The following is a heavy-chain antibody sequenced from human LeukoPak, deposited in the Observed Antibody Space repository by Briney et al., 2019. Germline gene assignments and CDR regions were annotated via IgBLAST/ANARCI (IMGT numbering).Heavy chain of an antibody. J-gene: IGHJ5*02. D-gene: IGHD6-13*01. CDR2: IYTSGST. CDR1: GGSISSYY. CDR3: ARQGGSSWSYSWFDP. Sequence: PSETLSLTCTVSGGSISSYYWSWVRQPPGKGLEWIGYIYTSGSTNYNPSLKSRVTISVDTSKNQFSLKLSSVTAADTAVYYCARQGGSSWSYSWFDPWGQGTLVTVSS. V-gene: IGHV4-4*09.